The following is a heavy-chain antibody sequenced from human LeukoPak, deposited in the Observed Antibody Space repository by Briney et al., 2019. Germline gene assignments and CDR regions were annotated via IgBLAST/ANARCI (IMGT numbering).Heavy chain of an antibody. Sequence: AGGSLRLSCAVSGFTFRKYAMNWVRQAPGKGLEWVSGINDSGSSTYYADSVNGRLTISRDNAKNTVYLQMNSLRVEDTAVYYCTKGLYGSGSSPDFWGQGTLVTVSS. V-gene: IGHV3-23*01. J-gene: IGHJ4*02. D-gene: IGHD3-10*01. CDR3: TKGLYGSGSSPDF. CDR2: INDSGSST. CDR1: GFTFRKYA.